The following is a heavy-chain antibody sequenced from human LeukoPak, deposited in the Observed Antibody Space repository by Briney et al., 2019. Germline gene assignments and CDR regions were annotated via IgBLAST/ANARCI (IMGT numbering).Heavy chain of an antibody. V-gene: IGHV1-46*01. J-gene: IGHJ4*02. Sequence: ASVKVSCKASGYTFTSYYMHWVRQAPGQGLEWMGIINPSGGSTSYAQKFQGRVTMTRDTSTSTVYMELSSLRSEDTAVYYCARASITMVRGVIAGYFDYWGQGTLVTVSS. D-gene: IGHD3-10*01. CDR3: ARASITMVRGVIAGYFDY. CDR1: GYTFTSYY. CDR2: INPSGGST.